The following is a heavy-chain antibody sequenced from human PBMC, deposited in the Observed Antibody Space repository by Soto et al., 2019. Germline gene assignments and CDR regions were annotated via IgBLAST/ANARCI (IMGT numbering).Heavy chain of an antibody. CDR2: INAGNGNT. CDR3: ARGSSRWLYYYYYMDV. V-gene: IGHV1-3*01. Sequence: ASVKVSCKASGYTFTSYAMNWVRQAPGQRLEWMGWINAGNGNTKYSQKFQGRVTITRDTSASTAYMELSSLRSEDTAVYYCARGSSRWLYYYYYMDVWGKGTTVTVSS. D-gene: IGHD6-13*01. CDR1: GYTFTSYA. J-gene: IGHJ6*03.